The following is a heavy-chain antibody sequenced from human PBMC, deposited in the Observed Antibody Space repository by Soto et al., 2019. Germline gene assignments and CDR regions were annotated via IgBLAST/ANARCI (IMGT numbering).Heavy chain of an antibody. CDR1: GYTITSHD. CDR3: ARWDYGDYARFDY. D-gene: IGHD4-17*01. V-gene: IGHV1-8*01. J-gene: IGHJ4*02. Sequence: QVQLVQSGAEVKKSGASVKVSCKASGYTITSHDINWVRQATGQGLEWMGWMNPNSGNTGYAQKFKGRVTMTRNTSISTAYMELSSLRSEDTAVYYCARWDYGDYARFDYWGQGTLVTVSS. CDR2: MNPNSGNT.